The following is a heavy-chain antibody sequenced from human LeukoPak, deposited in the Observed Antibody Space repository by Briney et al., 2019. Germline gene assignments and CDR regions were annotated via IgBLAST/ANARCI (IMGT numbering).Heavy chain of an antibody. CDR3: ARDGRKENGSGSYYWYYFDY. CDR1: GGTFSSYA. J-gene: IGHJ4*02. CDR2: IIPILGIA. D-gene: IGHD3-10*01. Sequence: SVKVSCKASGGTFSSYAISWVRQAPGQGLEWMGRIIPILGIANYAQKFQGRVTITADKSTSTAYMELSSLRSEDTAVYYCARDGRKENGSGSYYWYYFDYWDQGTLVTVSS. V-gene: IGHV1-69*04.